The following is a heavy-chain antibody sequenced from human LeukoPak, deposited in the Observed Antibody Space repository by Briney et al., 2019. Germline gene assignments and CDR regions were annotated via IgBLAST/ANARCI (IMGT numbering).Heavy chain of an antibody. CDR1: GGSISSSSYY. D-gene: IGHD6-19*01. J-gene: IGHJ5*02. Sequence: SETLSLTCTVSGGSISSSSYYWGWIRQPPGKGLEWIGSIYYSGSTYYNPSLKSRVTISVDTSKNQFSLKLSSVTAADTAVYYCARRLDSGDNWFDPWGQGTLVTVSS. CDR3: ARRLDSGDNWFDP. V-gene: IGHV4-39*01. CDR2: IYYSGST.